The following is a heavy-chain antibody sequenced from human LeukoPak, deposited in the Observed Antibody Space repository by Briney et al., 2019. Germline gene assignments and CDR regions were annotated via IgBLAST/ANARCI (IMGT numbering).Heavy chain of an antibody. J-gene: IGHJ6*02. D-gene: IGHD4-17*01. Sequence: GGSLRLSCTASGFTFSRYGMHWVRQAPGKGLEWVAIISYDGGNKYYADSVEGRFTISRDNSKNTLYVQMNSLTAEDTAAYYCAKDLVDYGDYDYYYYGMDVWGQGTTVTVSS. V-gene: IGHV3-30*18. CDR2: ISYDGGNK. CDR1: GFTFSRYG. CDR3: AKDLVDYGDYDYYYYGMDV.